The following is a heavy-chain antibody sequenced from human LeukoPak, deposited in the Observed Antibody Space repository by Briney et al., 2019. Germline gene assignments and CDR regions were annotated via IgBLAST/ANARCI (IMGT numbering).Heavy chain of an antibody. CDR2: INQEGSEK. V-gene: IGHV3-7*01. J-gene: IGHJ4*02. CDR1: GFSLRNFW. D-gene: IGHD6-13*01. Sequence: GGSPRLSCAASGFSLRNFWMRWVRQTPGKGLEWVATINQEGSEKHYVDSVKGRFTISRDNARNSLFLQMNSLRAEDTAVYYCARGGADSSWYWRDWGQGTLVTVSS. CDR3: ARGGADSSWYWRD.